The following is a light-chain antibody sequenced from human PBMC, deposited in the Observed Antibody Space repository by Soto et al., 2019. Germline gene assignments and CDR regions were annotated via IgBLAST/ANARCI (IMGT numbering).Light chain of an antibody. CDR3: CSYASSSTYV. Sequence: QSVLTQPASVSGSPGQSITISCSGTTSDVGRYNLVSWYQHHPGKAPKLLIYEGSKRPSGVSNRFSGSKSGNTASLTISGLQAEDEADYYCCSYASSSTYVFGTGTKLTVL. CDR2: EGS. V-gene: IGLV2-14*02. CDR1: TSDVGRYNL. J-gene: IGLJ1*01.